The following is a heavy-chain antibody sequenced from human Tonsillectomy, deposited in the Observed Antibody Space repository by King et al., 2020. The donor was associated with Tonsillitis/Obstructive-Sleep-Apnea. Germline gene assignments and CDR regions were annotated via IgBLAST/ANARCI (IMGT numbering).Heavy chain of an antibody. J-gene: IGHJ4*02. CDR2: ISTYNGNT. CDR1: GYTFTTYG. CDR3: ARGTYFDY. Sequence: QLVQSGAVVKKPGASVKVSCKASGYTFTTYGISWVRQAPGQGLEWRGWISTYNGNTNYAQKLQGRVTMSTDTSTSTAYMELRSLRADDRAVYYCARGTYFDYWGQGTLVTVSS. V-gene: IGHV1-18*01. D-gene: IGHD2-8*01.